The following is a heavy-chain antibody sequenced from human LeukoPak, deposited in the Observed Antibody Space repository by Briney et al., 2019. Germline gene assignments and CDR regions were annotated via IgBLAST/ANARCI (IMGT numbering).Heavy chain of an antibody. V-gene: IGHV1-2*02. CDR2: INPNSGGT. CDR3: ARAAGPGGIAAAVSYYFDY. CDR1: GYTFTSYY. J-gene: IGHJ4*02. D-gene: IGHD6-13*01. Sequence: GASVKVSCKASGYTFTSYYMHWVRQAPGQGLEWMGWINPNSGGTNYAQKFQGRVTMTRDTSISTAYMELSRLRSDDTAVYYCARAAGPGGIAAAVSYYFDYWGQGTLVTVSS.